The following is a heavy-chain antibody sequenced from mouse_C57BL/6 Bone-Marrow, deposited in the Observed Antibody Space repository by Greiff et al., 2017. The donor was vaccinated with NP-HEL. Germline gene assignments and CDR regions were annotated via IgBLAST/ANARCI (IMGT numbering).Heavy chain of an antibody. Sequence: EVQLQQSGPELVKPGASVKIPCKASGYTFTDYNMDWVKQSHGKSLEWIGDINPNNGGTIYNQKFKGKATLTVDKSSSTAYMGLRNLTSEDTAVYCCARRGNGNYDAYWGQGTTLTVSS. CDR1: GYTFTDYN. D-gene: IGHD2-1*01. CDR3: ARRGNGNYDAY. J-gene: IGHJ2*01. V-gene: IGHV1-18*01. CDR2: INPNNGGT.